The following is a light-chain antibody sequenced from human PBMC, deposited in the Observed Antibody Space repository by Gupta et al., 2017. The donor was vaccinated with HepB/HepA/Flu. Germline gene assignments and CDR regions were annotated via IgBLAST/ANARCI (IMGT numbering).Light chain of an antibody. CDR2: AAS. CDR3: QQSDSTSWT. V-gene: IGKV1-39*01. Sequence: DIQMTQPPTSLSASVGDRVTITCRASQSISSYLNWYQQKPGKAPKLLIYAASRWESGVPSRFSGSGSGTDFTLTISRLQPEDFATYYCQQSDSTSWTFGQGTKVEIK. CDR1: QSISSY. J-gene: IGKJ1*01.